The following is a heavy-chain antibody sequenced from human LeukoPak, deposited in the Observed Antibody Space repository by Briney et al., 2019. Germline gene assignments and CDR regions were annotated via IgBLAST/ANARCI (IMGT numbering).Heavy chain of an antibody. V-gene: IGHV3-23*01. D-gene: IGHD1-14*01. CDR2: ISGSGGST. J-gene: IGHJ4*02. CDR3: AKEVPRTYYFDY. Sequence: GALRLSCAASGFTFSSYAMSWVRPAPGKGLEWVSAISGSGGSTYYADSVKGRFTISRDNSKNTLYLQMNSLRAEDTAVYYCAKEVPRTYYFDYWGQGTLVTVSS. CDR1: GFTFSSYA.